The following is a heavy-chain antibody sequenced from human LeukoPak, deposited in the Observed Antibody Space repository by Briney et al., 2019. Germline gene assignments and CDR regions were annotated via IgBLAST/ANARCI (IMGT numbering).Heavy chain of an antibody. V-gene: IGHV4-59*01. D-gene: IGHD4-17*01. CDR2: IYYSGST. CDR3: AREAGATVFLAFDI. Sequence: SETLSLTCTVSSGSISSYYWSWIRQPPGKGLEWIGYIYYSGSTNYNPSLKSRVTISVDTSKNQFSLKLSSVTAADTAVYYCAREAGATVFLAFDIWGQGTMVTVSS. J-gene: IGHJ3*02. CDR1: SGSISSYY.